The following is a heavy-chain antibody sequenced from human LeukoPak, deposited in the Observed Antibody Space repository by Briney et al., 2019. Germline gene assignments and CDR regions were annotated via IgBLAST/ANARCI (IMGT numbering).Heavy chain of an antibody. D-gene: IGHD2-2*01. CDR2: INHSGRT. J-gene: IGHJ4*02. Sequence: SETLSLTCAVYGGSFSGYYWSWIRQPPGKGLEWIGEINHSGRTNYNPSLKSRVTISVDTSKNQISLKLSSVTAADTAVYYCASENCSGTSCSSFDYWGQGTLVTVSS. CDR3: ASENCSGTSCSSFDY. CDR1: GGSFSGYY. V-gene: IGHV4-34*01.